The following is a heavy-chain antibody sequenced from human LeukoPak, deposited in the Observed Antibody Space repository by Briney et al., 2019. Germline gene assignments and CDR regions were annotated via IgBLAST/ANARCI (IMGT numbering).Heavy chain of an antibody. J-gene: IGHJ4*02. CDR2: ISGSGVNT. V-gene: IGHV3-64*01. CDR1: GLTFSFYA. CDR3: ARDSSLGMD. D-gene: IGHD1-26*01. Sequence: GGSLRLSCSASGLTFSFYAMGWVRQAPGKGLEYVSAISGSGVNTYYANSVKGRFTISRDNSKNTLYLQLGSLRAEDMAVYYCARDSSLGMDWGQGTLVTVSA.